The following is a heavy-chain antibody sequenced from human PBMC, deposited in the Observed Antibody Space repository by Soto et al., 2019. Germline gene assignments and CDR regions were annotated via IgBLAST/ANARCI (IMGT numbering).Heavy chain of an antibody. V-gene: IGHV5-51*01. J-gene: IGHJ6*02. Sequence: PGESLKISCNGSGYNFATYWIGWVGQMPGKGLEWMGIIYPVDSDTRYSPSFQGQVTISADKSISTAYLQWSSLKASDTAMYYCARYWHSYSLNYYRGMDVWGQGTTVTVS. CDR2: IYPVDSDT. D-gene: IGHD5-18*01. CDR1: GYNFATYW. CDR3: ARYWHSYSLNYYRGMDV.